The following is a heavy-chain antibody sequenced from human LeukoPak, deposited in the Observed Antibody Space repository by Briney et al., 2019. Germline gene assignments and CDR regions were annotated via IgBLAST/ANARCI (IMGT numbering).Heavy chain of an antibody. J-gene: IGHJ4*02. CDR3: ARGRPRRERWLQLRNLRNDY. V-gene: IGHV4-34*01. CDR1: GGSFSGYY. CDR2: INHSGST. D-gene: IGHD5-24*01. Sequence: SETLSLTCAVYGGSFSGYYWSWTRQPPGKGLEWIGEINHSGSTNYNPSLKSRVTISVDTSKNQFSLKLSSVTAADTAVYYCARGRPRRERWLQLRNLRNDYWGQGTLVTVSS.